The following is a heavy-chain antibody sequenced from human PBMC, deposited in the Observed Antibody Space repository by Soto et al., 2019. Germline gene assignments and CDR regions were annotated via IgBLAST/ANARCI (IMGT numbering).Heavy chain of an antibody. CDR3: AKIEYSSSAGFDY. CDR1: GFTFSSYA. J-gene: IGHJ4*02. CDR2: ISGSGGST. Sequence: WGSLRLSCAASGFTFSSYAMSLVRQAPGKGLEWVSAISGSGGSTYYADSVKGRFTISRDNSKDTLYLQMNSLRAEDTAVYYCAKIEYSSSAGFDYWGQGTLVTVS. D-gene: IGHD6-6*01. V-gene: IGHV3-23*01.